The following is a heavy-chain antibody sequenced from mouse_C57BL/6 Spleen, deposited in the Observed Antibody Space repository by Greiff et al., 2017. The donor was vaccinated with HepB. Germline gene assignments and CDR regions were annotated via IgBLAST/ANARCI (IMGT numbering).Heavy chain of an antibody. D-gene: IGHD1-1*01. CDR2: IDPSDSYT. CDR3: ARPSTVAFDY. V-gene: IGHV1-69*01. Sequence: VQLQQPGAELVMPGASVKLSCKASGYTFTSYWMHWVKQRPGQGLEWIGEIDPSDSYTNYNQKFKGKSTLTVDKSSSTAYMQLSSLTSEDSAVYYCARPSTVAFDYWGQGTTLTVSS. CDR1: GYTFTSYW. J-gene: IGHJ2*01.